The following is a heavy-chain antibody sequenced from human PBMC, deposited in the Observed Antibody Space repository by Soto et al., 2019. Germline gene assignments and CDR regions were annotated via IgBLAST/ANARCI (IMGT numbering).Heavy chain of an antibody. CDR1: ARSSTRYY. CDR3: AKLTYRYGSGRSYITNWFDP. D-gene: IGHD3-10*01. Sequence: PSDTLSLTCTLSARSSTRYYYTWLDQPPWKELEWIGYVHYSGSTNYNPSLKSRVTISVDTSKNQFSLRLSSATAADTAVYYCAKLTYRYGSGRSYITNWFDPWGQGTLVTVS. J-gene: IGHJ5*02. CDR2: VHYSGST. V-gene: IGHV4-59*07.